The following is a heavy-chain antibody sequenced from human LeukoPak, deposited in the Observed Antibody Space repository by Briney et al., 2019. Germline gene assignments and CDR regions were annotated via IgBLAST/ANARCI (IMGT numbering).Heavy chain of an antibody. J-gene: IGHJ4*02. Sequence: VGSLCHSCAVSGFTFSDLYMDWVRQAPGKGLEWVGRSRNKAKSFTTEYAASVKGRFSISRDDSKNSLYLQMNSLKTEDTAVYYCRAVEAGGRFDYWGQASQLSDSS. CDR1: GFTFSDLY. V-gene: IGHV3-72*01. CDR2: SRNKAKSFTT. D-gene: IGHD6-19*01. CDR3: RAVEAGGRFDY.